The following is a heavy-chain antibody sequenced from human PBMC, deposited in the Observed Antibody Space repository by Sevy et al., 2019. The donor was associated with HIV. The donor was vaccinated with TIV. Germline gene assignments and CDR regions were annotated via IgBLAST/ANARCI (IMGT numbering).Heavy chain of an antibody. CDR1: GFPFSNYA. J-gene: IGHJ6*02. Sequence: GGSLRLSCAASGFPFSNYAMSWVRQAPGKGLEWVSTLIGGGSRTYYADSVTGRFIISRDNSWNTLYLQMNSLRAEDTAIYYCAKRRVQSGLSGGGANYGMDVCGRGTTVTVSS. CDR2: LIGGGSRT. CDR3: AKRRVQSGLSGGGANYGMDV. V-gene: IGHV3-23*01. D-gene: IGHD2-8*02.